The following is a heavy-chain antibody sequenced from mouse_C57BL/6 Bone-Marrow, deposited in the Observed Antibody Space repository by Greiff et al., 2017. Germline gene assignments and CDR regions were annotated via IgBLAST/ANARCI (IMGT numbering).Heavy chain of an antibody. Sequence: VQLQQSGAELVRPGTSVKMSCKASGYTFTNYWIGWAKQRPGHGLEWIGDIYPGGGYTNYNEKFKGKATLTADKSSRTAYMQFSSLTSEDSAIYYCARTGIYSSYYAMDYWGQGTSVTVSS. J-gene: IGHJ4*01. CDR2: IYPGGGYT. CDR1: GYTFTNYW. CDR3: ARTGIYSSYYAMDY. V-gene: IGHV1-63*01. D-gene: IGHD1-1*01.